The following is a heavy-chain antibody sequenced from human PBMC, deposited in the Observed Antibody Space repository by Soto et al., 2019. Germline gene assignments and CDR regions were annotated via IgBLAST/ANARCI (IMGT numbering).Heavy chain of an antibody. CDR3: ARMGGSFLDS. Sequence: QVQLVQSGAEVKKPGSSVKVSCQASGGTFSSYAITWVRQAPGQGLDWMGEIIPIFGATNFAQRFQGRLTITADKSTTTAYMELSSLTSEDTAVYYCARMGGSFLDSWGQGTLVIVSS. D-gene: IGHD1-26*01. CDR2: IIPIFGAT. CDR1: GGTFSSYA. J-gene: IGHJ5*01. V-gene: IGHV1-69*06.